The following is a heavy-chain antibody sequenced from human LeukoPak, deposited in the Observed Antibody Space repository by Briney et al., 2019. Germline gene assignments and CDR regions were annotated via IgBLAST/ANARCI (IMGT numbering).Heavy chain of an antibody. CDR1: GGSFSGYY. J-gene: IGHJ1*01. D-gene: IGHD6-13*01. Sequence: KTSETLSLTCAVYGGSFSGYYWSRIRQPPGKGLEWIGEINHSGSTNYNPSLKSRVTISVDTSKNQFSLKLSSVTAADTAVYYCARGERIYSSSWRIQHWGQGTLVTVSS. V-gene: IGHV4-34*01. CDR3: ARGERIYSSSWRIQH. CDR2: INHSGST.